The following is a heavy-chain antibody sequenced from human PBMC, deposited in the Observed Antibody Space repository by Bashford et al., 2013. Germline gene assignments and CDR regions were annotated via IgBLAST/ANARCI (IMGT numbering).Heavy chain of an antibody. D-gene: IGHD2-8*01. CDR2: TGPNSDKT. V-gene: IGHV1-8*01. Sequence: ASVKVSCKTSWDTFVSYNINWVRQASGQGLEWLGRTGPNSDKTAIAQKFQGRLTMTRDTSINTAYMELSSLNSDDTAVYYCASCSDGVCHVFDYMDVWGQRDHGHRLL. CDR3: ASCSDGVCHVFDYMDV. J-gene: IGHJ6*03. CDR1: WDTFVSYN.